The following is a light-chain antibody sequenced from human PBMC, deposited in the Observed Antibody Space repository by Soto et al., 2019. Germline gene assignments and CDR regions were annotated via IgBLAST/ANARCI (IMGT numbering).Light chain of an antibody. CDR2: GAS. CDR1: QSVSSSY. Sequence: EIVLTQSPGTLSLSLGERATLSCRASQSVSSSYLAWYQQKPGQAPRLLIYGASSRATGIPDRFSGSGSGTDFTLTISRLEPDDFAVYYCQQYGSSPQTFGQGTKVEIK. J-gene: IGKJ1*01. CDR3: QQYGSSPQT. V-gene: IGKV3-20*01.